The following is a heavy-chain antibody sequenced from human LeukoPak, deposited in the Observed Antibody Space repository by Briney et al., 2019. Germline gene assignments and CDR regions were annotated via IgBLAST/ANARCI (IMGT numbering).Heavy chain of an antibody. V-gene: IGHV3-74*01. CDR1: GNYW. Sequence: GGSLRLSCAASGNYWMHWVRQAPGKGLVWVPHINSDGSWTGYADSVKGRFTISKDNAKNTVYLQMNSLRAEDTAVYYCVSFYETYWGRGTLVTVSS. CDR3: VSFYETY. D-gene: IGHD2/OR15-2a*01. CDR2: INSDGSWT. J-gene: IGHJ4*02.